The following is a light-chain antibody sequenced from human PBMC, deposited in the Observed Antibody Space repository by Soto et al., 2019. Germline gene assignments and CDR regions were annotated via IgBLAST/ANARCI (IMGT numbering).Light chain of an antibody. J-gene: IGKJ5*01. CDR2: KAS. Sequence: AIQMTQSPSSLSASVGDRVTITCRASQGIRSELGWYQQKPGQAPKLLIYKASTLKSGVPSRFSGSGSGTEFTLTISSLQPEDFGTYYCQQSYKMPSFGQGTRLEIK. V-gene: IGKV1-6*01. CDR3: QQSYKMPS. CDR1: QGIRSE.